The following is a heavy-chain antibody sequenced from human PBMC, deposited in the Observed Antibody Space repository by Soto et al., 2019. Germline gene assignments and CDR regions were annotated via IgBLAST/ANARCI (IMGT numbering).Heavy chain of an antibody. D-gene: IGHD6-13*01. CDR3: ERGVRIAAAGPLNYAKPHFNY. J-gene: IGHJ4*02. V-gene: IGHV4-34*01. CDR1: GGSFSGYY. CDR2: INHSGST. Sequence: PSETLSLTCAVYGGSFSGYYWSWIRQPPGKGLEWIGEINHSGSTNYNPSLKSRVTISVDTSKNQFSLKLSSVTAADTAVYYCERGVRIAAAGPLNYAKPHFNYWGQGTLVTVSS.